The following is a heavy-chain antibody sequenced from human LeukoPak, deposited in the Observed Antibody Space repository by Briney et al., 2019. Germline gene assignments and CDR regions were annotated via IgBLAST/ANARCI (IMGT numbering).Heavy chain of an antibody. CDR2: IYHTGKS. J-gene: IGHJ6*03. D-gene: IGHD6-13*01. CDR3: ARLTSGSSWSIGGYYYYMDV. V-gene: IGHV4-38-2*02. Sequence: PSETLSLTCSVSGYSISSGYYWDWIRQPPGKGLEWIASIYHTGKSYYNPSLKSRVTISVDTSKNQFSLKLSSVTAADTAVYYCARLTSGSSWSIGGYYYYMDVWGKGTTVTISS. CDR1: GYSISSGYY.